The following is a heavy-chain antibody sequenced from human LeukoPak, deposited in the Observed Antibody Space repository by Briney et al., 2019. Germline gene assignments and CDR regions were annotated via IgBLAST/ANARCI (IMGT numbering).Heavy chain of an antibody. CDR3: ARPYYDFWSGTLYYFDY. D-gene: IGHD3-3*01. CDR2: MNPNSGNT. J-gene: IGHJ4*02. Sequence: ASVKVSCKASGNTFTSYDINWVRQATGQGLEWMGWMNPNSGNTGYAQKFQGRVTMTRNTSISTAYMELSSLRSEDTAVYYCARPYYDFWSGTLYYFDYWGQGTLVTVSS. CDR1: GNTFTSYD. V-gene: IGHV1-8*01.